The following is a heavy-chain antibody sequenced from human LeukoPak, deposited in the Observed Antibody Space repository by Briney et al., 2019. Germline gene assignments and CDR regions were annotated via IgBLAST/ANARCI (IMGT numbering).Heavy chain of an antibody. J-gene: IGHJ4*02. Sequence: ASVKVSCKASGYTFTGYYMHWVRQAPGQGLEWMGWINSNSGGTNYAQKFQGRVTMTRETSISTAYMDLRRLTSDDTAVSYCASSRFLEWLYVLDYWGQGTLVTVSS. CDR2: INSNSGGT. D-gene: IGHD3-3*01. V-gene: IGHV1-2*02. CDR1: GYTFTGYY. CDR3: ASSRFLEWLYVLDY.